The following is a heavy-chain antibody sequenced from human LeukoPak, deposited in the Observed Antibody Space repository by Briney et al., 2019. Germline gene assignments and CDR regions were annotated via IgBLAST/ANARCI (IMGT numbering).Heavy chain of an antibody. J-gene: IGHJ4*02. D-gene: IGHD2-15*01. CDR2: MKSKGSGETT. CDR1: GFDFSLAW. V-gene: IGHV3-15*01. CDR3: TRAIGGGRDPDFDY. Sequence: PGGSLRLSCVGSGFDFSLAWMSWVRQAPGKGLEWVGRMKSKGSGETTDYAAPVKDRFTISRDDSKNTLYLQMNSLKSEDTAVYYCTRAIGGGRDPDFDYWGQGTLVTVSS.